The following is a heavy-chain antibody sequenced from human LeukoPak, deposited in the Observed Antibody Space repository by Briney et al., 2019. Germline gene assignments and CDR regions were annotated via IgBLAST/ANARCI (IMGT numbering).Heavy chain of an antibody. Sequence: GGSLRLSCAASGFTFSSYWMSWVRQAPGKGLEWVANVNEDGSKKYHVDSMKGRFTISRDNAKNSLYLQVNSLRAEDTAVYYCAKAAHIVLVVYAIPADDAFDIWGRGTMVTVSS. D-gene: IGHD2-8*02. CDR1: GFTFSSYW. J-gene: IGHJ3*02. V-gene: IGHV3-7*03. CDR3: AKAAHIVLVVYAIPADDAFDI. CDR2: VNEDGSKK.